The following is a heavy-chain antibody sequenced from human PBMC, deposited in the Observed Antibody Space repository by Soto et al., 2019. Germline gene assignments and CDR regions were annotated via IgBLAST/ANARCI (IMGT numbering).Heavy chain of an antibody. Sequence: QVQLVQSGAEVKKTGASVKVSCKASGYTFTSYGISWVRPAPGQGLEWMGWISAYNGNTNYAQKLQGRVTMTTDTSTSTANMELSRLRSYDTAVYYCARHHSAVAGTGWFDPWGQGTLVTVSS. CDR2: ISAYNGNT. V-gene: IGHV1-18*04. J-gene: IGHJ5*02. CDR1: GYTFTSYG. CDR3: ARHHSAVAGTGWFDP. D-gene: IGHD6-19*01.